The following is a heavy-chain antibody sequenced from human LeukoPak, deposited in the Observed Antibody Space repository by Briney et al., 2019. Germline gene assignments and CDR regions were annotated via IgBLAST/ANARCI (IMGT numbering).Heavy chain of an antibody. Sequence: QTGGSLRLSCAASGFTFSSYWMSWVRQAPGKGMEWVANIKEDGSEKYYVDSVEGRFTISRDNAKNSLYLQMNSLRAEDTAVYYCARDQNPGRTGLPLYYFDYWGQGTLVTVSS. V-gene: IGHV3-7*03. CDR2: IKEDGSEK. D-gene: IGHD1-1*01. CDR1: GFTFSSYW. J-gene: IGHJ4*02. CDR3: ARDQNPGRTGLPLYYFDY.